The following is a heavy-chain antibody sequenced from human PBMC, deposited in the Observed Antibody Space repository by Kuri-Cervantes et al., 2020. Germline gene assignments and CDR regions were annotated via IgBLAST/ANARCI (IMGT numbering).Heavy chain of an antibody. V-gene: IGHV1-18*01. J-gene: IGHJ4*02. CDR3: ARGKVRDGYKP. CDR2: ISAYNGNT. Sequence: ASVKVSCKASGYTFTSYVMRWVRQARGQGLEWMGWISAYNGNTNYAQKLQGRVTMTTDTSTSKAYMELRRLRAADTAVYDCARGKVRDGYKPWGQGTLVTVSS. D-gene: IGHD5-24*01. CDR1: GYTFTSYV.